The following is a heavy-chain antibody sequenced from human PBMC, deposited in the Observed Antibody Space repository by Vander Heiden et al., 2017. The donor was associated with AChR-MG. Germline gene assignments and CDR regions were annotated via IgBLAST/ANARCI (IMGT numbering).Heavy chain of an antibody. V-gene: IGHV1-69*06. J-gene: IGHJ4*02. Sequence: QVQLVQSGAEVKKHGSSVKVSCKASGGTFSNYAFSGGRQAPGQGLEWMGGIIPIFGTATYAQKSQGRVTITADTSTSTAYMELSSLRSEDTAVYYCARQFSYDTSGFYYYYWGQGTLVTVSS. D-gene: IGHD3-22*01. CDR3: ARQFSYDTSGFYYYY. CDR1: GGTFSNYA. CDR2: IIPIFGTA.